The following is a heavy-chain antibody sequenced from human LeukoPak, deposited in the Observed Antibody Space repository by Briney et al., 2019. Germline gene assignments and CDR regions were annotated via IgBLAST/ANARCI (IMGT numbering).Heavy chain of an antibody. Sequence: AGGSLRLSCSASRFTFSSYAMHWVRQAPGKGLEYVSAISRNGGSTYYADSVKGRFTISRDNSKNTLFLQMSSLRPEDTAVYYCVKALNYDYSGFGFDHWGQGTLVTVSS. CDR3: VKALNYDYSGFGFDH. CDR1: RFTFSSYA. D-gene: IGHD3-22*01. J-gene: IGHJ4*02. V-gene: IGHV3-64D*09. CDR2: ISRNGGST.